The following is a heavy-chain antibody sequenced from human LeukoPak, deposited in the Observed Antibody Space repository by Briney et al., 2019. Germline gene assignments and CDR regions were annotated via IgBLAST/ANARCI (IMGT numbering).Heavy chain of an antibody. D-gene: IGHD3-10*01. CDR2: INHSGST. Sequence: PSETLSLTCAVYGGSFSGYYWSWIRQPPGQGLEWIGEINHSGSTNYNPSLKSRVTISVDTSKNQFSLKLSSVTAADTAVYYCADGPAYGSGSYWGWFDPWGQGTLVTVSS. V-gene: IGHV4-34*01. J-gene: IGHJ5*02. CDR3: ADGPAYGSGSYWGWFDP. CDR1: GGSFSGYY.